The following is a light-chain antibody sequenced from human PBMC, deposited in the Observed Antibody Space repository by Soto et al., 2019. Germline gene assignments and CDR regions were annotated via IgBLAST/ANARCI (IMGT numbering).Light chain of an antibody. V-gene: IGLV1-51*01. J-gene: IGLJ1*01. CDR1: SSNIGGNS. CDR3: CSYADNSPYV. CDR2: DDD. Sequence: QSVMTQPPSVSAAPGQRVTISCSGSSSNIGGNSVSWYQQLPGTAPKLLIYDDDKRPSGIPDRFSGSKSGTSATLGITGFQTGDEADYYCCSYADNSPYVFGTGTKVTVL.